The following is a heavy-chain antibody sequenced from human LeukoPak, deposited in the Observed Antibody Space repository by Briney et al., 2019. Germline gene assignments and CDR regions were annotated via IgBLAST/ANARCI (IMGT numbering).Heavy chain of an antibody. CDR2: IYYSGST. Sequence: SETLSLTRTVSGGSISSYYWSWIRQPPGKGLEWIGYIYYSGSTNYNPSLKSRVTISVDTSKNQFSLNLSSVTAADTAVYYCARVVGGASGRYYYYYMDVWGKGTTVTVSS. CDR3: ARVVGGASGRYYYYYMDV. CDR1: GGSISSYY. J-gene: IGHJ6*03. D-gene: IGHD3-16*01. V-gene: IGHV4-59*01.